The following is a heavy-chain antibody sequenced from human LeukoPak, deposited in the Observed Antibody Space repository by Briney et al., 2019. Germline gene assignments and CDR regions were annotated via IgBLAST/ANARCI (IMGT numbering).Heavy chain of an antibody. V-gene: IGHV4-59*01. D-gene: IGHD1-26*01. CDR1: GGSISSYY. J-gene: IGHJ4*02. Sequence: PSETLSLTYTVSGGSISSYYWSWIRQPPGKGLEWIGYIYYSGSTNYNPSLKSRVTISVDTSKNQFSLKLSSVTAADTAVYYCVRRGIVGATLFDYWGQGTLVTVSS. CDR2: IYYSGST. CDR3: VRRGIVGATLFDY.